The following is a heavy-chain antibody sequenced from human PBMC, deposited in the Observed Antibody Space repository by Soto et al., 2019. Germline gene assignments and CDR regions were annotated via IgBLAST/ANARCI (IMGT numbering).Heavy chain of an antibody. CDR2: INPSGGAT. Sequence: QVQLVQSGAEVKKPGASVKVSCKASGFPCTNYYIHWVRQAPGQGREWRGLINPSGGATFSAQRFPGSGNVTRDTSSGTVYMELSNLGSEDTAVYFCARDSGDTTLRQWGRSFHYWGQGTLVTVSS. CDR1: GFPCTNYY. CDR3: ARDSGDTTLRQWGRSFHY. J-gene: IGHJ4*02. V-gene: IGHV1-46*03. D-gene: IGHD1-1*01.